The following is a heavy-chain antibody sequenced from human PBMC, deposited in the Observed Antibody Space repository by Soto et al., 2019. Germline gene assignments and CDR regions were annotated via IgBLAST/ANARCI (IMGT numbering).Heavy chain of an antibody. CDR1: GGSFSGYY. Sequence: KPSETLSLTCAVYGGSFSGYYWSWIRQPPGKGLEWIGEINHSGSTNYNPSLKSRVTISVDTSKNQFSLKLSSVTAADTAVYYCARGPDIVVVPAAEPGDWFDPWGQGTLVTVSS. J-gene: IGHJ5*02. CDR2: INHSGST. CDR3: ARGPDIVVVPAAEPGDWFDP. V-gene: IGHV4-34*01. D-gene: IGHD2-2*01.